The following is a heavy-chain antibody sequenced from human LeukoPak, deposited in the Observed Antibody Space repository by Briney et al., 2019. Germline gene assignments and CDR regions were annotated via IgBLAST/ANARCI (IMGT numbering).Heavy chain of an antibody. D-gene: IGHD4-23*01. V-gene: IGHV3-30*03. CDR3: ARGTTMVTLSWDYLDY. Sequence: PGGSLRLSCVASGFSFSDYGVHWIRQAPGKGLEWVALILYNGSKKHYVDSVKGRFTISRDNSKNTVYLQMNSLRREDTAIYYCARGTTMVTLSWDYLDYWGQGTLVTVSS. J-gene: IGHJ4*02. CDR1: GFSFSDYG. CDR2: ILYNGSKK.